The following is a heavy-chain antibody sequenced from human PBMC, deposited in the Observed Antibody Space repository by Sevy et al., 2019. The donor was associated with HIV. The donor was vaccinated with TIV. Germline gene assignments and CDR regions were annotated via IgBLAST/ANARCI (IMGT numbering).Heavy chain of an antibody. V-gene: IGHV3-15*01. CDR1: GFTFSNAW. CDR3: TTDPSTARIVGATILGYYYYYMDV. J-gene: IGHJ6*03. D-gene: IGHD1-26*01. CDR2: IKSKTDGGTT. Sequence: GGSLRLSCAASGFTFSNAWTSWVRQAPGKGLEWVGRIKSKTDGGTTDYAAPVKGRFTISRDDSKNTLYLQMNSLKTEDTAVYYCTTDPSTARIVGATILGYYYYYMDVWGKGTTVTVSS.